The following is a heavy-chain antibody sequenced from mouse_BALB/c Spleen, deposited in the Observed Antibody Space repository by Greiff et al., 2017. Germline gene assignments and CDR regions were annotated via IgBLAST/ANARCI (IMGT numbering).Heavy chain of an antibody. CDR1: GFSLTSYG. Sequence: VQLQESGPGLVAPSQSLSITCTVSGFSLTSYGVHWVRQSPGKGLEWLGVIWSGGSTDYNAAFISRLSISKDNSKSQVFFKMNSLQANDTAIYYCARGYYGSGYYFDYWGQGTTLTVSS. J-gene: IGHJ2*01. CDR3: ARGYYGSGYYFDY. D-gene: IGHD1-1*01. V-gene: IGHV2-2*02. CDR2: IWSGGST.